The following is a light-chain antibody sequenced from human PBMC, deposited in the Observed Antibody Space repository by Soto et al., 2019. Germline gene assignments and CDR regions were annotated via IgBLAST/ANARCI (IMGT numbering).Light chain of an antibody. CDR1: QSISIY. CDR3: QQSYSTPRT. V-gene: IGKV1-39*01. J-gene: IGKJ1*01. CDR2: GAS. Sequence: DIQMTQSPSSLSASVGHGVTITCRASQSISIYLNWYQQKPGKAPNLLIYGASSLQSGVPSRFSGSGSGTDFTLTISSLQPEDFATYYCQQSYSTPRTFGQGTKVDIK.